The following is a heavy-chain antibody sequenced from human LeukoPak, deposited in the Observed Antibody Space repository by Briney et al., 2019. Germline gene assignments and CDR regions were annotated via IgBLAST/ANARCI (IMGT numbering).Heavy chain of an antibody. J-gene: IGHJ4*02. Sequence: SETLSLTCTVSGGSLSSSSYYWGWIHQPPGKGLEWIGSIYYSGSTYYNPSLKSRVTISVDTSKNQFSLNLSSVTAADTAVYYCASVYGSGSYEFDYWGQGTLVTVSS. CDR2: IYYSGST. D-gene: IGHD3-10*01. V-gene: IGHV4-39*01. CDR3: ASVYGSGSYEFDY. CDR1: GGSLSSSSYY.